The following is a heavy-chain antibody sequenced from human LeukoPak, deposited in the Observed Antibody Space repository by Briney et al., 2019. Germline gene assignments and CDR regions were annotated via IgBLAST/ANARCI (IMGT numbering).Heavy chain of an antibody. CDR3: ARAVTWIDP. CDR2: IQNDGNDK. V-gene: IGHV3-30*02. J-gene: IGHJ5*02. Sequence: GGSLRLSCAVSGLTFSTYGMHWVRQAPGKGLEWVAFIQNDGNDKYYADSVKGRFTISRDNSKNTLDLQMNGLRAEDTAVYYCARAVTWIDPWGQGTLVTVSS. CDR1: GLTFSTYG.